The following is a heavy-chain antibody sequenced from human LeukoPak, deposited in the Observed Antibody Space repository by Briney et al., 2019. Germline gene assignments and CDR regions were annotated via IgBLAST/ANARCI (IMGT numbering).Heavy chain of an antibody. Sequence: GGSLRLSCAASGFTFSTYWMHWVRQAPGKGLEWVSAISGSGGSTYYADSVKGRFTISRDNSKNTLYLQMNSLRAEDTAVYYCAKEDRQEDFDYWGQGTLVTVSS. CDR3: AKEDRQEDFDY. J-gene: IGHJ4*02. CDR2: ISGSGGST. V-gene: IGHV3-23*01. CDR1: GFTFSTYW.